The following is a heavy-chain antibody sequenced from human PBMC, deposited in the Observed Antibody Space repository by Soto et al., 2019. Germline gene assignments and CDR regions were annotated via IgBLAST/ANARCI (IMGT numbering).Heavy chain of an antibody. J-gene: IGHJ4*02. D-gene: IGHD1-1*01. CDR3: ATYREGSGGTDY. V-gene: IGHV4-31*03. Sequence: QVQLQESGPGLVKPSQTLSLTCTVSGASISSGAYHWSWIRQHPGEGLEWIGYIYKSGTYSNPSLQSRLTISADTSKNQFSLNLSSVTAADTAVYYCATYREGSGGTDYWGQGTLVTVSS. CDR1: GASISSGAYH. CDR2: IYKSGT.